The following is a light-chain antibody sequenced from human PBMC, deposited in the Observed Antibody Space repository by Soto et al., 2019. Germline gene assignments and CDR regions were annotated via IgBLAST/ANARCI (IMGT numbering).Light chain of an antibody. CDR2: DVD. J-gene: IGLJ2*01. Sequence: QSALTQPPSVSGSPGQSITISCTGTSSDVGGYNYVSWYQHHPGKAPKLMIYDVDIRPSGVSNRFSGSKSGNTASLTISGLQDAEEDDDYCSSSTGSSNNLVFGGGTKLTVL. V-gene: IGLV2-14*03. CDR3: SSSTGSSNNLV. CDR1: SSDVGGYNY.